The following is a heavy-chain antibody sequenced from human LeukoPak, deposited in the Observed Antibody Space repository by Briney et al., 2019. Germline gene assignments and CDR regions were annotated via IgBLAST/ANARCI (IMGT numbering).Heavy chain of an antibody. CDR1: GFTVSSNY. D-gene: IGHD3-10*01. Sequence: GGSLRLSCAASGFTVSSNYMSWVRQAPGKGLEWVSVIYSGGSTYHADSVKGRFTISRDNSKNTLYLQMNSLRAEDTAVYYCAREITMVRGVIYYWGQGTLVTVSS. V-gene: IGHV3-66*01. J-gene: IGHJ4*02. CDR3: AREITMVRGVIYY. CDR2: IYSGGST.